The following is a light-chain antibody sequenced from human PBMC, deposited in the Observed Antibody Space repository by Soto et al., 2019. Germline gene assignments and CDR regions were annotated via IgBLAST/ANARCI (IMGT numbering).Light chain of an antibody. J-gene: IGLJ3*02. CDR1: SSNIGAGYD. V-gene: IGLV1-40*01. Sequence: QSVLTQPPSVSGAPGQRVTISCTGSSSNIGAGYDVHWYQQLPGTAPKLLIYGNSNRPSRVPDRLSGSKSGTSASLAITGLQAEDEADYYCQSYDSSLSNWVFGGGTKLTVL. CDR2: GNS. CDR3: QSYDSSLSNWV.